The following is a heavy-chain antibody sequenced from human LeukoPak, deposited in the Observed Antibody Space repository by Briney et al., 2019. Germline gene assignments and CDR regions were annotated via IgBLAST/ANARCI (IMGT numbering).Heavy chain of an antibody. CDR1: RFTFSSYA. J-gene: IGHJ6*03. V-gene: IGHV3-23*01. CDR2: ISGSGGST. CDR3: ARDQAFSYYYYYMDV. Sequence: PGGSLRLSCAASRFTFSSYAMSWVRQAPGKGLEWVSAISGSGGSTYYADSVKGRFTISRDNAKNSLYLQMNSLRAEDTAVYYCARDQAFSYYYYYMDVWGKGTTVTVSS. D-gene: IGHD3-3*01.